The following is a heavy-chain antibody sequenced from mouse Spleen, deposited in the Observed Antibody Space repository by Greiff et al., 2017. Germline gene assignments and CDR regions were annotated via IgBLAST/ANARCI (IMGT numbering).Heavy chain of an antibody. CDR2: IDPSDSYT. Sequence: QVQLQQSGAELVKPGASVKLSCKASGYTFTSYWMHWVKQRPGQGLEWIGEIDPSDSYTNYNQKFKGKATLTVDKSSSTAYMQLSSLTSEDSAVYYCASQLGLRKAMDYWGQGTSVTVSS. CDR1: GYTFTSYW. D-gene: IGHD3-1*01. J-gene: IGHJ4*01. V-gene: IGHV1-69*02. CDR3: ASQLGLRKAMDY.